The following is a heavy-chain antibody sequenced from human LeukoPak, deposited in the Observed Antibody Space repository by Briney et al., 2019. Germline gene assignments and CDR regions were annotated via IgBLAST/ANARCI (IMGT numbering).Heavy chain of an antibody. D-gene: IGHD5-18*01. J-gene: IGHJ3*02. CDR3: ARFEYSYGYGDGFDI. CDR1: GFTFSTYS. V-gene: IGHV3-48*01. CDR2: IGTSSNI. Sequence: PGGSLRLSCAASGFTFSTYSMNWVRQAPGKGLEWVSCIGTSSNIYYTDSVKGRFTISRDNAKNSLYLQMNSLRAEDTAIYYCARFEYSYGYGDGFDIWGQGTMVTVSS.